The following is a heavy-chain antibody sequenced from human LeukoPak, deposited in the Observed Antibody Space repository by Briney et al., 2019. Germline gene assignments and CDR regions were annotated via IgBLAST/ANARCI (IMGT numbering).Heavy chain of an antibody. Sequence: GGSRRLSCAASGFTFSNYNMNWVRQAPGKGLECVSYISSSSSTVYYADSVKGRFTISRDNAKNSLYLQMNSLRAVDMAVYYCARVRIAGYLYFDYWGQGTLVTVSS. D-gene: IGHD6-13*01. CDR1: GFTFSNYN. CDR2: ISSSSSTV. V-gene: IGHV3-48*01. J-gene: IGHJ4*02. CDR3: ARVRIAGYLYFDY.